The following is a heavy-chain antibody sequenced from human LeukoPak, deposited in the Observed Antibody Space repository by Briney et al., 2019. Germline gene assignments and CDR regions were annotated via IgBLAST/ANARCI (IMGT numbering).Heavy chain of an antibody. V-gene: IGHV1-8*01. CDR3: ARGPRLGYCTNGVCYYYYYYYGMDV. CDR1: GYTFTSYD. D-gene: IGHD2-8*01. J-gene: IGHJ6*02. CDR2: MNPNSGNT. Sequence: ASVKVSCKASGYTFTSYDINWVRQAPGQGLEWMGWMNPNSGNTGYAQKFQGRVTMTRNTSISTAYMELSSLRSEDRAVYYCARGPRLGYCTNGVCYYYYYYYGMDVWGQGTTVTVSS.